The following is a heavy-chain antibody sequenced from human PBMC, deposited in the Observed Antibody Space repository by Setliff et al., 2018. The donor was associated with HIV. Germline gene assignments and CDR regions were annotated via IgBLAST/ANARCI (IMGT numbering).Heavy chain of an antibody. CDR3: ARVSLAARTAWFDP. J-gene: IGHJ6*04. Sequence: SETLSLTCTVSGDSITSGGYFWSWIRQHPGKGLEWIGHIYYSGSTYYNPSLKSRVTISVDTSKNQFSLKLGSVTAADTAVYYCARVSLAARTAWFDPWGKGTTVTVSS. CDR2: IYYSGST. V-gene: IGHV4-31*03. D-gene: IGHD6-6*01. CDR1: GDSITSGGYF.